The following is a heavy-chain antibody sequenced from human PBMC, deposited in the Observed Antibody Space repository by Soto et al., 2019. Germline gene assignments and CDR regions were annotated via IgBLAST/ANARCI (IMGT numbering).Heavy chain of an antibody. J-gene: IGHJ3*02. CDR2: IIPIFGTA. V-gene: IGHV1-69*01. Sequence: VQLLESGGGLVQPGGSLRLSCAASGFTFSSYAISWVRQAPGQGLEWMGGIIPIFGTANYAQKFQGRVTITADESTSTAYMELSSLRSEDTAVYYCARARIVGATPDAFDIWGQGTMVTVSS. D-gene: IGHD1-26*01. CDR3: ARARIVGATPDAFDI. CDR1: GFTFSSYA.